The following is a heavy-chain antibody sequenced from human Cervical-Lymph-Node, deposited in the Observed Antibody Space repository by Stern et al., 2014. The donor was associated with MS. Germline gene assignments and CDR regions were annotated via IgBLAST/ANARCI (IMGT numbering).Heavy chain of an antibody. CDR2: IIPIFGTA. J-gene: IGHJ4*02. D-gene: IGHD6-6*01. CDR3: ARAAYSTSSYNY. Sequence: VQLVESGAEVKKPGSSVKVSCKASGGTFNTNVISWVRQAPGQGLEWMGGIIPIFGTALYAQKFQGRVTLTANESTRAAYMELSSLRSEDTAVYSCARAAYSTSSYNYWGQGTLVIVSS. CDR1: GGTFNTNV. V-gene: IGHV1-69*01.